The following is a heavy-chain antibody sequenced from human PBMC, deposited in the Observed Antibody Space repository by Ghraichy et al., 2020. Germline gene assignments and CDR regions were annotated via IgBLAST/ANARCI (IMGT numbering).Heavy chain of an antibody. V-gene: IGHV3-7*01. J-gene: IGHJ4*02. CDR3: ARAIAVTGTGY. CDR1: GFTFSNYW. D-gene: IGHD6-19*01. CDR2: IKQDGSEK. Sequence: GEPLNISCAGSGFTFSNYWMNWVRQAPGKGLEWVANIKQDGSEKYYVDSVKGRFTISRDNAKNSLYLQMNSLRAEDTAVYYCARAIAVTGTGYWGQGALVTVSS.